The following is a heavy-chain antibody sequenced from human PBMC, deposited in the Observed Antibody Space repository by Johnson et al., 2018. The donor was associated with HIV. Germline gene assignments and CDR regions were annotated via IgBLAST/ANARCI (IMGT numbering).Heavy chain of an antibody. Sequence: VQLVESGGVVVHPGGSLRLSCETSRFTFDDNTMHWVRQAPGKGLEWVSLISWDGGSTYYADSVKGRFTISRDNSKNSLYLQMNSLRTEDTALYYCVKGRRWLPYGGAFDIWGQGTMVTVSS. V-gene: IGHV3-43*01. CDR2: ISWDGGST. CDR1: RFTFDDNT. CDR3: VKGRRWLPYGGAFDI. J-gene: IGHJ3*02. D-gene: IGHD4-23*01.